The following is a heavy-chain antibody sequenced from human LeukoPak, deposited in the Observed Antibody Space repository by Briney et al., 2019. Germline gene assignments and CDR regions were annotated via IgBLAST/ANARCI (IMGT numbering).Heavy chain of an antibody. Sequence: GGSLRFSCAASGFTFSSYAMSWVRQAPGKGLEWVSAISGSGGSTYYADSVKGRFTISRDNAKNSLYLQMNSLTVEDTAVYYCARGSSSGWYYSHMDVWGKGTTVIVSS. J-gene: IGHJ6*03. CDR1: GFTFSSYA. CDR3: ARGSSSGWYYSHMDV. CDR2: ISGSGGST. D-gene: IGHD6-19*01. V-gene: IGHV3-23*01.